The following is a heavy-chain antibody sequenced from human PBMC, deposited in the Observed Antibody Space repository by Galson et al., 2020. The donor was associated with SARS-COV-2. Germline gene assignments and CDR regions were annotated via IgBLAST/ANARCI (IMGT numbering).Heavy chain of an antibody. Sequence: GWSLRLSCAFSGFTFNAYTMSLVRQAPGKGLEWVSSISSNSKYIYSVDSVKGRFTISRDNAKNSVYLQMNSLRAEGAAVYYCVREASWAMFGLDVWGQGTTVTVSS. CDR2: ISSNSKYI. D-gene: IGHD3-10*02. CDR3: VREASWAMFGLDV. J-gene: IGHJ6*02. V-gene: IGHV3-21*01. CDR1: GFTFNAYT.